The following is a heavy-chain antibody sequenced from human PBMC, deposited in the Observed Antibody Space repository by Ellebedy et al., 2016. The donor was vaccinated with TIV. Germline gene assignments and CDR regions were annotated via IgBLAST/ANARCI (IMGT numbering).Heavy chain of an antibody. CDR3: ARERGLRWDY. Sequence: GESLKISCAASGFTFDDYGMSWVRQAPGKGPEWVSGINWNGGSTGYAGSVKGRFTISRDNAKNSLYLQMNTLRAEDTALYHCARERGLRWDYWGQGTLVTVSS. V-gene: IGHV3-20*01. J-gene: IGHJ4*02. CDR2: INWNGGST. CDR1: GFTFDDYG. D-gene: IGHD4-23*01.